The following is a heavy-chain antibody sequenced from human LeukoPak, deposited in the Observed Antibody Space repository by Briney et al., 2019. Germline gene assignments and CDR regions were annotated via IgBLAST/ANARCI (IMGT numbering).Heavy chain of an antibody. J-gene: IGHJ6*03. V-gene: IGHV4-34*01. D-gene: IGHD3-9*01. CDR1: GGSFSGYY. CDR3: ARVLQYFDWSPGYMDV. Sequence: SETLSLTCAVYGGSFSGYYWSWIRQPPGKGLEWIGEINHSGSTNYNPSLKSRVTISVDTSKNQFSLKLSSVTAADTAVYYCARVLQYFDWSPGYMDVWGKGTTVTVSS. CDR2: INHSGST.